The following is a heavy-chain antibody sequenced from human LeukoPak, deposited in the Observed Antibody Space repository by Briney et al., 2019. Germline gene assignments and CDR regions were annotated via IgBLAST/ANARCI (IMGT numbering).Heavy chain of an antibody. D-gene: IGHD6-6*01. V-gene: IGHV1-69*13. CDR1: GGTFSSYA. CDR3: ARDGAARPYYYHYMDV. Sequence: SVKVSCKASGGTFSSYAISWVRQAPGQGLEWMGGIIPIFGTANYAQKFQGRVTITADESTSTAYMELSSLRSEDTAVYYCARDGAARPYYYHYMDVWGKGTTVTVSS. CDR2: IIPIFGTA. J-gene: IGHJ6*03.